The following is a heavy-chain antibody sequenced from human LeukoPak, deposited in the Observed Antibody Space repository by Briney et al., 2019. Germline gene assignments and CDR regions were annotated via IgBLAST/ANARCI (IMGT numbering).Heavy chain of an antibody. CDR3: ARGRSYGKGFDY. Sequence: GGSLRLSCAASGFTFSSYAMHWVRQAPGKGLEWVTIISYDGSNKYYADSVKGRFIISRDNSKNTLYLQMNSLRTEDTAVYYCARGRSYGKGFDYWGQGTLVTVSS. J-gene: IGHJ4*02. D-gene: IGHD4-17*01. CDR2: ISYDGSNK. CDR1: GFTFSSYA. V-gene: IGHV3-30*04.